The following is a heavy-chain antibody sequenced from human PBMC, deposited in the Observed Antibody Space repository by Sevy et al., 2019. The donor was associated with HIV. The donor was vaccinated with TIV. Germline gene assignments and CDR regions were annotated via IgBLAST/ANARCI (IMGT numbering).Heavy chain of an antibody. J-gene: IGHJ6*02. CDR2: ISYHGRNK. CDR3: VKDTTAYNVNTV. CDR1: GIIFTTSG. Sequence: GGSLRLSCVVSGIIFTTSGMHWVRQAPGKGLEWVAVISYHGRNKFYADSVKGRSTISRDNSKNILYLQMNSLRAEDTAVYYCVKDTTAYNVNTVWGHGT. V-gene: IGHV3-30*18. D-gene: IGHD1-1*01.